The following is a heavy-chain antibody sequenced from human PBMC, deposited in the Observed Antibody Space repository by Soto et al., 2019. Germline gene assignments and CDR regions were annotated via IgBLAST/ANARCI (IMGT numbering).Heavy chain of an antibody. CDR1: GGSISSYY. V-gene: IGHV4-4*07. J-gene: IGHJ5*02. CDR3: ARDRYYDILTGDSFDP. CDR2: IYTSGST. D-gene: IGHD3-9*01. Sequence: QVQLQESGPGLVKPSETLSLTCTVSGGSISSYYWSWIRQPAGKGLEWIGRIYTSGSTNYNPSLKSRVTMSVDTSKNQLSLKLSYVTAADTDVYYCARDRYYDILTGDSFDPWGQGTLVTVSS.